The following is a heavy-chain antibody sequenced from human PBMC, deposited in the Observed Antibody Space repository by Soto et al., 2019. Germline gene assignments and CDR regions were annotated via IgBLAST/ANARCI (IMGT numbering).Heavy chain of an antibody. CDR2: INAGNGNT. V-gene: IGHV1-3*01. J-gene: IGHJ4*02. D-gene: IGHD3-22*01. CDR3: ARVLSSSGYAPEGY. Sequence: ASVKVSCKASGYTFTSYAMHWVRQAPGQRLEWMRWINAGNGNTKYSQKFQGRVTITRDTSASTAYMELSSLRSEDTAVYYCARVLSSSGYAPEGYWGQGTLVTVSS. CDR1: GYTFTSYA.